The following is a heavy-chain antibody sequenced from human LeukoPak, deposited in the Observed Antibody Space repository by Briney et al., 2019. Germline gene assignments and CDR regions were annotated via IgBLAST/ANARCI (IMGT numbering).Heavy chain of an antibody. Sequence: ASVKVSCKPSGYTFTGCYMHWVRQAPGQGLEWMGWINPNSGGTNNAQKFQGRVTMTRDTSISTAYMELSRLRSDDTAVYDCARGGTIFGVVLQPFDYWGQGTLVTVSS. CDR1: GYTFTGCY. V-gene: IGHV1-2*02. D-gene: IGHD3-3*01. CDR2: INPNSGGT. J-gene: IGHJ4*02. CDR3: ARGGTIFGVVLQPFDY.